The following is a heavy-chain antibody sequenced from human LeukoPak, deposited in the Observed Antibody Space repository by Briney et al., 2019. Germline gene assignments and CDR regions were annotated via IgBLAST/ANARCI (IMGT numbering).Heavy chain of an antibody. CDR1: GFTFSSYA. J-gene: IGHJ4*02. CDR2: ISYDGSNK. CDR3: ARDDYCGGDCYPPSPSFDY. Sequence: GSLRLSCAASGFTFSSYAMHWVRQAPGKGLEGVAVISYDGSNKYYADSVKGRFTISRDNSKNTLYLQMNSLRAEDTAVYYCARDDYCGGDCYPPSPSFDYWGQGTLVTVSS. D-gene: IGHD2-21*02. V-gene: IGHV3-30*04.